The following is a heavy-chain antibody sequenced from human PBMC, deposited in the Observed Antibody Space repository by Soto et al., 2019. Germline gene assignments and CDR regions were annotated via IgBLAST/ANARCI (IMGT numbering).Heavy chain of an antibody. J-gene: IGHJ4*02. D-gene: IGHD1-1*01. CDR2: INADGSSI. CDR1: GFTFSSYA. V-gene: IGHV3-74*01. CDR3: ARDRLNNAYNTFFDY. Sequence: GGSLRLSCAASGFTFSSYAMSWVRQAPGKGLEWVSVINADGSSIRYADSVRGRLTISRDNAKNTLFLQMSSLTAEDTAVYFCARDRLNNAYNTFFDYWGQGTLVTVSS.